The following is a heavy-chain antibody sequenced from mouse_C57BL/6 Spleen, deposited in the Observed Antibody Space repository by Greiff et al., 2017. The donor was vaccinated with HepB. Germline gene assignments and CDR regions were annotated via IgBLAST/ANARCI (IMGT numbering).Heavy chain of an antibody. CDR2: IDPSDSYT. CDR1: GYTFTSYW. J-gene: IGHJ1*03. V-gene: IGHV1-69*01. D-gene: IGHD1-1*01. CDR3: ARGGGSSYGYFDV. Sequence: VQLKQPGAELVMPGASVKLSCKASGYTFTSYWMHWVKQRPGQGLEWIGEIDPSDSYTNYNQKFKGKSTLTVDKSSSTAYMQLSSLTSEDSAVYYCARGGGSSYGYFDVWGTGTTVTVSS.